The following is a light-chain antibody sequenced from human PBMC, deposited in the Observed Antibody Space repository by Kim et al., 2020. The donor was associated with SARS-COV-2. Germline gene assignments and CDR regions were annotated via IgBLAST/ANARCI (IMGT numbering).Light chain of an antibody. CDR2: DVS. V-gene: IGLV2-11*01. J-gene: IGLJ1*01. CDR3: CSYAGSYTYV. CDR1: SSDVGGYNH. Sequence: GQSVTISCTGTSSDVGGYNHVSWYQQHPGKAPKLMIYDVSKRPSGVPDRFSGSKSGNTASLTISGLQAEDEADYYCCSYAGSYTYVFGTGTKVTVL.